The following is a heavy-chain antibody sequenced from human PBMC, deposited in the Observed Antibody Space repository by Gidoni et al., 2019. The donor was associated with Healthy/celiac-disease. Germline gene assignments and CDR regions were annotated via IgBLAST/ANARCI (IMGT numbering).Heavy chain of an antibody. V-gene: IGHV4-39*01. CDR2: IYYSGST. Sequence: QLQLQESCPGLVKPSETLSLTCTVSGCSISSSSYSWGWIRQPPGKGLEWIGSIYYSGSTYYNPSLKSRVTISVDTSKNQFSLKLSSVTAADTAVYYCARHITIFGVVIAGDYYYMDVWGKGTTVTVSS. CDR1: GCSISSSSYS. J-gene: IGHJ6*03. D-gene: IGHD3-3*01. CDR3: ARHITIFGVVIAGDYYYMDV.